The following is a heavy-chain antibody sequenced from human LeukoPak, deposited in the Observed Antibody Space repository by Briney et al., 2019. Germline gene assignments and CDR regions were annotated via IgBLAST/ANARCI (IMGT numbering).Heavy chain of an antibody. CDR3: ARAEEEAAAGTYYFDY. CDR2: ITPLFGTA. CDR1: GGTFSKYS. D-gene: IGHD6-13*01. Sequence: GASVKVSCKASGGTFSKYSISWVRQRPGQGLEWMGGITPLFGTANYAQKFQGRVTITADESTSTAYMELSSLRSEDTAVYYCARAEEEAAAGTYYFDYWGQGTLVTVSS. J-gene: IGHJ4*02. V-gene: IGHV1-69*13.